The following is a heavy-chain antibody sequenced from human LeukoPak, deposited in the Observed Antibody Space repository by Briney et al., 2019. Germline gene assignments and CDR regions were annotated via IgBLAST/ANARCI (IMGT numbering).Heavy chain of an antibody. D-gene: IGHD5-18*01. J-gene: IGHJ4*02. CDR3: ARAPEAGYSYGYFDY. CDR1: GFTFSSYS. CDR2: ISSSSRYI. V-gene: IGHV3-21*01. Sequence: GGSLRLSCAASGFTFSSYSMNWVRQAPGKGLEWVSSISSSSRYIYYADSVKGRFTISRDNAKNSLYLQMNSLRAEDTAVYYCARAPEAGYSYGYFDYWGQGTLVTVSS.